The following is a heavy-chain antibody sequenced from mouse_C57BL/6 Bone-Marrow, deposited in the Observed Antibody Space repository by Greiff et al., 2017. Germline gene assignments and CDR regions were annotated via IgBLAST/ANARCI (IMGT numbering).Heavy chain of an antibody. CDR3: ARPVDY. V-gene: IGHV1-64*01. Sequence: VQLQQPGAELVKPGASVKLSCKASGYTFTSYWMYWVQQTPGQGLEWIGMIHPNGGSTNYNEKFKSKATLTVDKSYSTAYRQLSSVTAEDSAVYYCARPVDYWGQGTTLTVSA. CDR2: IHPNGGST. J-gene: IGHJ2*01. CDR1: GYTFTSYW.